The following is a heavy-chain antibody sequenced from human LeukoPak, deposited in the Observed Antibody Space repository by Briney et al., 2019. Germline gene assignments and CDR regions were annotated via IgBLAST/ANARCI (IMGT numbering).Heavy chain of an antibody. CDR3: AKNTAPVSYGGNPVFTH. CDR1: GFTFSSYA. Sequence: GGSLRLSCAASGFTFSSYAMSWVRQAPGKGLEWVSAISGSGGSTYYADSVKGRFTISRDNSKNTLYLQMNSLRAEDTAVYYVAKNTAPVSYGGNPVFTHWGQETLATVPP. D-gene: IGHD4-23*01. V-gene: IGHV3-23*01. J-gene: IGHJ4*02. CDR2: ISGSGGST.